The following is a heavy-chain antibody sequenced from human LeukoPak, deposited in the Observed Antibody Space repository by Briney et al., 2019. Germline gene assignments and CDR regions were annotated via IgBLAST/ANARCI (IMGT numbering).Heavy chain of an antibody. CDR1: GFTFNSYP. D-gene: IGHD5-18*01. J-gene: IGHJ4*02. CDR3: AREEYSYGLGAFDY. Sequence: QPGGSLRLSCAASGFTFNSYPLHWVRQGPGRGLEWLAVMSHDGHTKFYADSVKGRFIVSRDYSKSLFYLEMNNLRTEDTAVYSCAREEYSYGLGAFDYWGQGTLVTVSP. V-gene: IGHV3-30-3*01. CDR2: MSHDGHTK.